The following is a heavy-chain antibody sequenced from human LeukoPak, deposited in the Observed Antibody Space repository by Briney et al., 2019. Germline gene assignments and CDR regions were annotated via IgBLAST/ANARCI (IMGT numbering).Heavy chain of an antibody. J-gene: IGHJ3*01. D-gene: IGHD2-2*01. CDR3: ARCTASCYANAFDV. Sequence: GGSLRLSCATSGFTFNNNAMSWVRQAPGKGLEWVSAINDDGDTTEYADSVKGRFTISRDNSKNTLYLQMNSLRPDDTAVYYCARCTASCYANAFDVWGQGTLLTVSS. CDR1: GFTFNNNA. CDR2: INDDGDTT. V-gene: IGHV3-23*01.